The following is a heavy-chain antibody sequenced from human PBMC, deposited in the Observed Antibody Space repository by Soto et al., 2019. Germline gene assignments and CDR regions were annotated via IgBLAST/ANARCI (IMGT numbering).Heavy chain of an antibody. CDR2: IRGKAYGETT. J-gene: IGHJ3*02. CDR3: TREGGEARTDAFDI. V-gene: IGHV3-49*03. CDR1: GFTFGDYA. Sequence: PGGSLRLSCTASGFTFGDYAMSWFRQAPGKGLEWVGFIRGKAYGETTEYAASVKGRFTISRDDSKSIAYLQMNSLKTEDTAVYYCTREGGEARTDAFDIWGQGTMVTVSS. D-gene: IGHD3-16*01.